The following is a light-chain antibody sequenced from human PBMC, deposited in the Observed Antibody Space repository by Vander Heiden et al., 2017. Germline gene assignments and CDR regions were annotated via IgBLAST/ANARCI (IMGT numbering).Light chain of an antibody. V-gene: IGKV1-33*01. J-gene: IGKJ4*01. CDR1: QDISNY. Sequence: DTQITHSPSSLSASAGDTVTITCQASQDISNYLNWYQQKPGNAPKLLIYDASNLETAVPSRFSGSGSCTDFTFTISSLQPEDIAAYYYHRYSNPALTFGAGTKLEIK. CDR2: DAS. CDR3: HRYSNPALT.